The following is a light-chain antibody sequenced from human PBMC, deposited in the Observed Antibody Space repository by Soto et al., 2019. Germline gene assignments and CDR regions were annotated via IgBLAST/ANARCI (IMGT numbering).Light chain of an antibody. CDR1: SRDIGNYNY. Sequence: QSALTQPASVSGSPGQSITISCTGTSRDIGNYNYASWYQHHPGKAPKLMIYEVTSRPSGFSDRFSGSKSGMTASLTMSGLQPEDESDYFCASYSSANTLLVFGTGTKVTVL. CDR2: EVT. V-gene: IGLV2-14*01. J-gene: IGLJ1*01. CDR3: ASYSSANTLLV.